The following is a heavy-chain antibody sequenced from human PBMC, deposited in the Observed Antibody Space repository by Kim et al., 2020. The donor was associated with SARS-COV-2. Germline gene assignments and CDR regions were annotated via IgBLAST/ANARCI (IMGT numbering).Heavy chain of an antibody. CDR2: INPNSGGT. D-gene: IGHD3-3*01. V-gene: IGHV1-2*02. Sequence: ASVKVSCKASGYTFTGYYMHWVRQAPGQGLEWMGWINPNSGGTNYAQKFQGRVTMTRDTSISTAYMELSRLRSDDTAVYYCARAQKRFLEWLFQGDVWGQGTTVTVSS. J-gene: IGHJ6*02. CDR1: GYTFTGYY. CDR3: ARAQKRFLEWLFQGDV.